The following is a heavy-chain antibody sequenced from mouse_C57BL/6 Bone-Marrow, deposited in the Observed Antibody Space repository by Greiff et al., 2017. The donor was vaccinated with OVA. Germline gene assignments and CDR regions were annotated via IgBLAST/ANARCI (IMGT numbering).Heavy chain of an antibody. J-gene: IGHJ2*01. CDR1: GFTFSSYA. CDR2: ISDGGSYT. CDR3: ARGRKVYFDY. V-gene: IGHV5-4*03. Sequence: DVKLQESGGGLVKPGGSLKLSCAASGFTFSSYAMSWVRQTPEKRLEWVATISDGGSYTYYPDNVKGRFTISRDNAKNNLYLQMSHLKSEDTAMYYCARGRKVYFDYWGQGTTLTVSS.